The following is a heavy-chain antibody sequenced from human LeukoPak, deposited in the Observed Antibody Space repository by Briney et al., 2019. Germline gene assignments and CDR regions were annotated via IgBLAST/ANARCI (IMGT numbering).Heavy chain of an antibody. Sequence: SETLSHTCTVSGGSISSYYWSWIRQPPGKGLEWIGYIYYSGSTNYNPSLKSRVTISVDTSKNQFSLKLSSVTAADTAVYYCARAYSSGWYPPRLDYWGQGTLVTVSS. J-gene: IGHJ4*02. CDR2: IYYSGST. CDR3: ARAYSSGWYPPRLDY. D-gene: IGHD6-19*01. V-gene: IGHV4-59*01. CDR1: GGSISSYY.